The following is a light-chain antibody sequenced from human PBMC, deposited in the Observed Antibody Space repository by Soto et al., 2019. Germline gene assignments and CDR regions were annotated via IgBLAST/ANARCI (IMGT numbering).Light chain of an antibody. J-gene: IGLJ1*01. Sequence: QSALTQPPSASGSPGQSITISCTGTSSDVGGYNYVSWYQQHPGKAPKLMIYEVTKRPSGVPDRFSGSKSGNTASLTVSGLQAEDEAAYYCSSYAGRNNFYVFGTGTKVTVL. V-gene: IGLV2-8*01. CDR3: SSYAGRNNFYV. CDR2: EVT. CDR1: SSDVGGYNY.